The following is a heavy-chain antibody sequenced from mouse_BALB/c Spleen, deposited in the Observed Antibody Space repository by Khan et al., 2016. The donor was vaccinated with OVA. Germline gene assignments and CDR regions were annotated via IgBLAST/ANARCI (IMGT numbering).Heavy chain of an antibody. Sequence: QVQLKESGAELVKPGASVKMSCKASGYTFTTYWMHWVKQRPGKGLEWIGYINPSSGFTDYNQKFKDKATLTVDKSSSTAYMQLSSLTSDDSSVYDCARDRIDYWGQGTTLTVSS. CDR3: ARDRIDY. CDR1: GYTFTTYW. CDR2: INPSSGFT. J-gene: IGHJ2*01. V-gene: IGHV1-7*01.